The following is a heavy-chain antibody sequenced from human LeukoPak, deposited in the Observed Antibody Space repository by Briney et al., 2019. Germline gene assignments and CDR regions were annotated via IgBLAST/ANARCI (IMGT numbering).Heavy chain of an antibody. Sequence: KPSETLSLTCTVSGGSISSSSYYCGWIRQPPGKGLEWIGSIYHRGSTYYNPSLKSRVTLSVETSKNQFSLKLSSVTAADTAVYYCAGSTYDNWFDPWGQGTLVTVSS. CDR3: AGSTYDNWFDP. CDR2: IYHRGST. D-gene: IGHD2-8*01. J-gene: IGHJ5*02. V-gene: IGHV4-39*01. CDR1: GGSISSSSYY.